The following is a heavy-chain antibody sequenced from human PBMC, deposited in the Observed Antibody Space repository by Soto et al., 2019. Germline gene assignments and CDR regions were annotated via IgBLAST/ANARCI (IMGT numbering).Heavy chain of an antibody. CDR1: GGSISSSSYY. CDR3: ASPKIAFYNWFDP. Sequence: TSETLSLTCTVSGGSISSSSYYWGWIRQPPGKGLEWIGSIYYSGSTYYNPSLKSRVTISVDTSKNQFSLKLSSVTAADTAVYYCASPKIAFYNWFDPWGQGTRVTVSS. D-gene: IGHD3-3*02. J-gene: IGHJ5*02. V-gene: IGHV4-39*01. CDR2: IYYSGST.